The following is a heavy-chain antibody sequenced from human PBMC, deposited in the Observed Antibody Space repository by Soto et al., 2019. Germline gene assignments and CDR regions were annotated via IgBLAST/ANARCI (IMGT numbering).Heavy chain of an antibody. J-gene: IGHJ4*02. V-gene: IGHV3-7*01. CDR2: IKQDGSEI. CDR1: GFTFSSYW. D-gene: IGHD3-16*01. CDR3: ARDVGFDYVN. Sequence: EVQLVESGGGLVQPGGSLRISCMVSGFTFSSYWMSWVRQSPGKGLEWVATIKQDGSEIYYVDSVKGRFTISRDNAENSMHLQINTVSAEDTAVYFCARDVGFDYVNWGQGTLVAVSS.